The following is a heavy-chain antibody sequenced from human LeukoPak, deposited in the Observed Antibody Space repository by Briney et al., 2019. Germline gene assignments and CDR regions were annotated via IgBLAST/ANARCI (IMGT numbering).Heavy chain of an antibody. J-gene: IGHJ4*02. V-gene: IGHV3-11*04. CDR1: GFTLSDYY. D-gene: IGHD2-2*01. CDR2: ISSSGSTI. Sequence: GGSLRLSCAASGFTLSDYYMSWIRQAPGKGLEWVSYISSSGSTIYYADSVKGRFTISRDNAKNSLYLQMNSLRAEDTAVYYCARGYCSSTSCLQYWGQGTLVTVSS. CDR3: ARGYCSSTSCLQY.